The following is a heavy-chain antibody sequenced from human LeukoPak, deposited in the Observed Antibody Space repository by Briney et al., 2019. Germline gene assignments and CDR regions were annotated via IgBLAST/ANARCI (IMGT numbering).Heavy chain of an antibody. Sequence: PSETLSLTCTVSGGSISSYYWSWIRQPPGKGLEWIGYIYYSGSTNYNPSLKSRVTISLDTSKNQFSLKLSSVTAADTAVYYCARQAGIAAAGTFGYWGQGTLVTVSS. CDR3: ARQAGIAAAGTFGY. J-gene: IGHJ4*02. V-gene: IGHV4-59*08. D-gene: IGHD6-13*01. CDR2: IYYSGST. CDR1: GGSISSYY.